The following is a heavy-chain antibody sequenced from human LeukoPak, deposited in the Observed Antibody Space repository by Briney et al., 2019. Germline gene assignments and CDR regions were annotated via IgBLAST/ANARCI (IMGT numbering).Heavy chain of an antibody. V-gene: IGHV1-69*05. Sequence: SVKVSCKASGYTFTSYDINWVRQAPGQGLEWMGGIIPIFGTANYAQKFQGRVTITTDESTSTAYMELSSLRPEDTAVYYCAREWNYAFNYWGQGTLVTVSS. D-gene: IGHD1-7*01. CDR3: AREWNYAFNY. J-gene: IGHJ4*02. CDR1: GYTFTSYD. CDR2: IIPIFGTA.